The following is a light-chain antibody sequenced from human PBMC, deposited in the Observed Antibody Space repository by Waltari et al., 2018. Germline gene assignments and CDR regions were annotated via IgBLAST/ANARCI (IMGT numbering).Light chain of an antibody. CDR1: SGSVSISHY. V-gene: IGLV8-61*01. CDR3: VLYIGSGIWV. CDR2: TTD. Sequence: QTAVTQEPSFSVSPGGTVTLTCCLSSGSVSISHYPSWYQQTPGQPPRTLIYTTDTRSSGVPDRFIGSILGDKAALTITGAQEEDESVYYCVLYIGSGIWVFGGGTKLTVL. J-gene: IGLJ3*02.